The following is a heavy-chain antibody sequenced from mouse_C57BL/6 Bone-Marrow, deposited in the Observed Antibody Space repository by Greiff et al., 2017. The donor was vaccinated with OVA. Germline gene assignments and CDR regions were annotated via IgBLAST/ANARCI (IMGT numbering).Heavy chain of an antibody. CDR1: GYTFTSYW. CDR3: TRDLYGSRDY. Sequence: VQLQQSGTVLARPGASVKMSCKTSGYTFTSYWMHWVKQRPGQGLEWIGAIYPGNSDTSYNQKFKGKAKLTAVTSASTAYMELSSLTNEDSAVYYCTRDLYGSRDYWGQGTTLTVSS. V-gene: IGHV1-5*01. D-gene: IGHD1-1*01. J-gene: IGHJ2*01. CDR2: IYPGNSDT.